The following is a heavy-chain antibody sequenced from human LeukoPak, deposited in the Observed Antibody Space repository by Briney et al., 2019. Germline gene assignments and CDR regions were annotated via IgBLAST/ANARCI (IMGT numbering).Heavy chain of an antibody. CDR3: ATSYDSSGCD. V-gene: IGHV3-7*01. Sequence: GGSLRLSCAASGFTFSSYWMSWVRQAPGKGLEWVANIKPDGSLQFYGDSVKGRFTISRDNAKNSLYLQMNNLRAEDTALYYCATSYDSSGCDWGQGTLVTVSS. J-gene: IGHJ4*02. CDR2: IKPDGSLQ. CDR1: GFTFSSYW. D-gene: IGHD3-22*01.